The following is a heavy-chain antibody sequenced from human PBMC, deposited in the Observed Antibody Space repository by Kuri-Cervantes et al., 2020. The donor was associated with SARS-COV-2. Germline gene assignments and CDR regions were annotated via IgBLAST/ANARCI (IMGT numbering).Heavy chain of an antibody. CDR1: GGSFSGYY. CDR3: ARALPITIFGVVTPYSWFDP. CDR2: INHSGST. J-gene: IGHJ5*02. V-gene: IGHV4-34*01. D-gene: IGHD3-3*01. Sequence: SQTLSLTCAVYGGSFSGYYWSWIRQPPGKGLEWIGEINHSGSTNYNPSLKSRVTISVDTSKNQLSLKLGSVTAADTAVYYCARALPITIFGVVTPYSWFDPWGQGTLVTVSS.